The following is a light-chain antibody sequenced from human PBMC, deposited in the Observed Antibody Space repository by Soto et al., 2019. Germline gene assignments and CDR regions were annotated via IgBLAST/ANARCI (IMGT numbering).Light chain of an antibody. CDR3: QQYKSYPST. CDR1: QSISSW. CDR2: DAS. J-gene: IGKJ1*01. V-gene: IGKV1-5*01. Sequence: DIQMTQSPSTLSASVGDRATITCRASQSISSWLAWYQQKPGKAPKLLIYDASSLESGVPSRFSGSGSGTEFTLTISSLQPDDFATFYCQQYKSYPSTFGQGTRWIS.